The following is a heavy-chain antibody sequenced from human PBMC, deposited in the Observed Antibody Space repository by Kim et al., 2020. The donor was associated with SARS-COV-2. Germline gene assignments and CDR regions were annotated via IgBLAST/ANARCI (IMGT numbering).Heavy chain of an antibody. CDR2: ISYDGSNK. J-gene: IGHJ3*02. CDR3: ARALTYYDILTVAFDI. Sequence: GGSLRLSCAASGFTFSSYGMHWVRQAPGKGLEWVAVISYDGSNKYYADSVKGRFAISRDNSKNTLYLQMNSRRAEDTAVYYCARALTYYDILTVAFDIWGQGTMVTVSS. D-gene: IGHD3-9*01. V-gene: IGHV3-33*05. CDR1: GFTFSSYG.